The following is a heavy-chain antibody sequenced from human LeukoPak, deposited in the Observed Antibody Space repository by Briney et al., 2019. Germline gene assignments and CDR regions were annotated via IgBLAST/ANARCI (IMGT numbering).Heavy chain of an antibody. CDR2: IKQEGSEK. V-gene: IGHV3-7*01. J-gene: IGHJ4*02. D-gene: IGHD3-10*01. Sequence: GGSLRLSCAASGFTFSSYWMSWVRQAPGKGLEWVANIKQEGSEKYYVDSVKGRFTISRDNAKNSLYLQMNSLRAEDTAVYYCARSDALLWFGETHDYWGQGTLVTVSS. CDR3: ARSDALLWFGETHDY. CDR1: GFTFSSYW.